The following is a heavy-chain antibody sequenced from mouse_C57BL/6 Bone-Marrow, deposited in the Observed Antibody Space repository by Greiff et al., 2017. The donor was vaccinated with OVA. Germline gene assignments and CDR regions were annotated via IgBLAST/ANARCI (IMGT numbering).Heavy chain of an antibody. Sequence: VQLKQPGAELVRPGSSVKLSCKASGYTFTSYWMDWVKQRPGQGLEWIGNIYPSDSETHYNQKFKDKATLTVDKSSSTAYMQLSSLTSEDSAVYYCARDSNHRFDYWGQGTTLTVSS. D-gene: IGHD2-5*01. V-gene: IGHV1-61*01. CDR3: ARDSNHRFDY. J-gene: IGHJ2*01. CDR1: GYTFTSYW. CDR2: IYPSDSET.